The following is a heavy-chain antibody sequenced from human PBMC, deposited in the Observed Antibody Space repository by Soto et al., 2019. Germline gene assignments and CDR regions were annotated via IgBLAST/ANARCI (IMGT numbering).Heavy chain of an antibody. Sequence: EVQLVESGGGLVQPGGSLRVSCAASGFRFGGYWMSWVRQAPGKGLEWVANIKGDGSEKYYVDSVRGRFTISRDNAENSLHLQMNSLRDEDAAVYYCAREIEGVATSWYFDLWGRGTLVTVSS. CDR3: AREIEGVATSWYFDL. CDR2: IKGDGSEK. D-gene: IGHD5-12*01. V-gene: IGHV3-7*01. J-gene: IGHJ2*01. CDR1: GFRFGGYW.